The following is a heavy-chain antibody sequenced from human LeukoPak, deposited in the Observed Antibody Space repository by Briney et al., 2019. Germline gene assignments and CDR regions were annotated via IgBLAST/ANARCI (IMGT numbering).Heavy chain of an antibody. J-gene: IGHJ3*02. V-gene: IGHV3-23*01. CDR2: ISGSGST. Sequence: GGSLRLSCVASGFTFSSYAMTWVRQAPGKGLEWVSAISGSGSTYYADSVKGRFTISRDNSKNTLYLQMNSLRAEDTAVYYCARDRLRLNAFDIWGQGTMVTVSS. CDR3: ARDRLRLNAFDI. CDR1: GFTFSSYA. D-gene: IGHD5-12*01.